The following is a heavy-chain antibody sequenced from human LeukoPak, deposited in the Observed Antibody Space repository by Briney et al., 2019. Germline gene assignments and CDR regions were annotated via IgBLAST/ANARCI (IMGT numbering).Heavy chain of an antibody. V-gene: IGHV4-4*07. J-gene: IGHJ6*03. CDR1: GGSISSYS. Sequence: PSETLSLTCTVSGGSISSYSWSWIRQPAGKGLECIGHISPSGSTNYNPSLKSRVTMSVDTSKNQFSLKLGSVTAADTAVYYCARQEFYYYYMDGWGKGTTVTVSS. CDR3: ARQEFYYYYMDG. CDR2: ISPSGST.